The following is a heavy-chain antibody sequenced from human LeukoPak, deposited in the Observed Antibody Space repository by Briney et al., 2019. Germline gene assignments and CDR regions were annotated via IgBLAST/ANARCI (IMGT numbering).Heavy chain of an antibody. Sequence: PGGSLRLSCAASGFTFSSYAMRWVRQAPGKGLEWVAVISYDGSNKYYADSVKGRFTISRDNSKNTLYLQMNSLRAEDTAVYYCAREGGTNYDFWSGYHPLDYWGQGTLVTVSS. CDR3: AREGGTNYDFWSGYHPLDY. J-gene: IGHJ4*02. D-gene: IGHD3-3*01. CDR2: ISYDGSNK. CDR1: GFTFSSYA. V-gene: IGHV3-30*01.